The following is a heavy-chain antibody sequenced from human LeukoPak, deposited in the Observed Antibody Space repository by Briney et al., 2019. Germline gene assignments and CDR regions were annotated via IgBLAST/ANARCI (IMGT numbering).Heavy chain of an antibody. Sequence: ASVKVSCKASGGTFSSYAISWVRQAHGQGLEWMGGIIPIFGTANYAQKFQGRVTITADKSTSTAYMELSSLRSEDTAVYYCASNYGYGSGSYDYYYYGMDVWGKGTTVTVSS. CDR2: IIPIFGTA. CDR3: ASNYGYGSGSYDYYYYGMDV. CDR1: GGTFSSYA. V-gene: IGHV1-69*06. J-gene: IGHJ6*04. D-gene: IGHD3-10*01.